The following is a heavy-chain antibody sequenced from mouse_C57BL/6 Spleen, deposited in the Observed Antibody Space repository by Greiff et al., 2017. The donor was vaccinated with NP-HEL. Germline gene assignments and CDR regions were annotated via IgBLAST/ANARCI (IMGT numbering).Heavy chain of an antibody. V-gene: IGHV5-6*01. CDR3: ARHPPYEPGDYFDF. CDR1: GFTFSSYG. D-gene: IGHD2-3*01. Sequence: EVQVVESGGDLVKPGGSLKLSCAASGFTFSSYGMSWVRQTPDKRLEWVATISSGSSYTYYPDSVKGRYTISRDNAKNTLYLHMSSLKSEDTAMYYCARHPPYEPGDYFDFWGQGTTLTVSS. J-gene: IGHJ2*01. CDR2: ISSGSSYT.